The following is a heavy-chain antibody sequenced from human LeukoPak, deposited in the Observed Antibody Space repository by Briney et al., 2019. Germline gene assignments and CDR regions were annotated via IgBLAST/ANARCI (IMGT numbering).Heavy chain of an antibody. CDR1: GYTFTNLG. D-gene: IGHD2-2*01. V-gene: IGHV1-18*01. Sequence: ASVKVSCKASGYTFTNLGISWVRQAPGQGLEWMGWISGYNGITNYAQKFQGRVTITADESTSTAYMELSSLRSEDTAVYYCAGRRRTRYCSSTSCYANWFVPWGQGTLVTVSS. CDR2: ISGYNGIT. CDR3: AGRRRTRYCSSTSCYANWFVP. J-gene: IGHJ5*02.